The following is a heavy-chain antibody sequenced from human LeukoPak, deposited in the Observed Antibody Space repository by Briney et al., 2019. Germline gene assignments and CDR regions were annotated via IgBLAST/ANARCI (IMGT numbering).Heavy chain of an antibody. CDR1: GYTFTGYY. J-gene: IGHJ5*02. CDR2: INPNSGGT. Sequence: ASVKVSCKASGYTFTGYYMHWVRQAPGQGLEWMGWINPNSGGTNYAQKFQGRVTMTRNTSISTAYMELSSLRSEDTAVYYCARVVLRIAARYRSWFDPWGQGTLVTVSS. V-gene: IGHV1-2*02. CDR3: ARVVLRIAARYRSWFDP. D-gene: IGHD6-6*01.